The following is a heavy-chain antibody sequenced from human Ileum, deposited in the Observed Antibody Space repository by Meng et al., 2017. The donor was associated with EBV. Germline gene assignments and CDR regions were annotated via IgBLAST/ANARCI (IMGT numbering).Heavy chain of an antibody. D-gene: IGHD2-8*02. CDR1: GESLRCAY. Sequence: VQPRPCAAGLLKPPAPLPLTCPGNGESLRCAYCNSIRQPPGKGLKWIGEIIHGGSPSYHPSLNNRITISIDTSKNPLSLMLSSVTAADTAVYYCARRPTGIVYWGQGTLVTVSS. V-gene: IGHV4-34*12. J-gene: IGHJ4*02. CDR3: ARRPTGIVY. CDR2: IIHGGSP.